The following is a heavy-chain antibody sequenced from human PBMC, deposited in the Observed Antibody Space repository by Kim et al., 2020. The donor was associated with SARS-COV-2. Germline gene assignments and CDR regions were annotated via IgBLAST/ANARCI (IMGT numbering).Heavy chain of an antibody. J-gene: IGHJ2*01. D-gene: IGHD6-13*01. CDR2: INTNTGNP. CDR3: ARGNIAAAGTYWYFDL. V-gene: IGHV7-4-1*02. CDR1: GYTFTSYA. Sequence: ASVKVSCKASGYTFTSYAMNWVRQAPGQGLEWMGWINTNTGNPTYAQGFTGRFVFSLDTSVSTAYLQISSLKAEDTAVYYCARGNIAAAGTYWYFDLWGRGTLVTVSS.